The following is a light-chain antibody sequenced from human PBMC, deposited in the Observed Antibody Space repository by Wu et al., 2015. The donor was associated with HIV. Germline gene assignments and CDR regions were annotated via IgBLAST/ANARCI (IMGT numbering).Light chain of an antibody. CDR2: DAS. V-gene: IGKV3-20*01. Sequence: EIVMTQSPATLSVSPGERATLSCRASQSVSSNLAWYQQKPGQAPRLLIYDASRRVIGIPDRFSGSGSGTDFTLTISRLEPEDFAVYYCQYYGSSRAVTFGGGTRVEIK. CDR3: QYYGSSRAVT. J-gene: IGKJ4*01. CDR1: QSVSSN.